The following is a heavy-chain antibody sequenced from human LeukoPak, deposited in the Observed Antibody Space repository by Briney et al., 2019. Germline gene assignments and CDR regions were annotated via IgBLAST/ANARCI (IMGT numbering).Heavy chain of an antibody. CDR3: ARSGYDFD. CDR1: GGSVSSGSYY. V-gene: IGHV4-61*01. CDR2: IYYSGST. J-gene: IGHJ4*02. Sequence: SETLSLTCTVSGGSVSSGSYYWSWIRQPPGKGLEWIGYIYYSGSTNYNPSLKSRVTISVDTSKNQFSLKLSSATAADTAVYYCARSGYDFDWGQGTLVTVSS. D-gene: IGHD5-12*01.